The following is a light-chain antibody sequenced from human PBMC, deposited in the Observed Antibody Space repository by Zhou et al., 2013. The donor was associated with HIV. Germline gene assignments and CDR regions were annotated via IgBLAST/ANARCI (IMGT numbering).Light chain of an antibody. V-gene: IGKV3-20*01. J-gene: IGKJ4*01. CDR3: QQYVL. CDR2: GSS. Sequence: EVLVTQSPATLSVSPGERATLSCRTSQNIGNNLAWYQQKRGQPPRLLIYGSSIRATGIPDRFSASGSGTDFTLTISRLEPEDFAVYFCQQYVLFGGGTKVEIK. CDR1: QNIGNN.